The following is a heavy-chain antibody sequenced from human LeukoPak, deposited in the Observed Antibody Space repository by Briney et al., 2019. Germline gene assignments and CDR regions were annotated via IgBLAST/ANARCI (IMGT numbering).Heavy chain of an antibody. Sequence: KPSETLSLTCAVYGGSFSGYYWSWIRQPPGKGLEWIGEINHSGSTNYNPSLKSRVTISVDTSKNQFSLKLSSVTAADTAVYYCAPGLLRYPSWFDPWGQGTLVTVSS. J-gene: IGHJ5*02. CDR2: INHSGST. D-gene: IGHD1-1*01. CDR3: APGLLRYPSWFDP. V-gene: IGHV4-34*01. CDR1: GGSFSGYY.